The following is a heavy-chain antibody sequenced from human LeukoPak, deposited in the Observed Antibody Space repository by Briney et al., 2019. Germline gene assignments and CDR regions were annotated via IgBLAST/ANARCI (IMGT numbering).Heavy chain of an antibody. Sequence: ASVKVSCKVSGYTLTELSMHWVRQAPGKGLEWMGGFDPEDGETIYAQKFQGRVTMTEDTSTDTAYMELSSLRSEDTAVYYCATDPMMTTVTPHMDVWGQGTTVTVSS. CDR2: FDPEDGET. CDR3: ATDPMMTTVTPHMDV. J-gene: IGHJ6*02. CDR1: GYTLTELS. D-gene: IGHD4-17*01. V-gene: IGHV1-24*01.